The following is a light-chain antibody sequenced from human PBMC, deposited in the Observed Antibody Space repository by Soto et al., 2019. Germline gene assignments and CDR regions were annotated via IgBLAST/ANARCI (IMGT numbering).Light chain of an antibody. CDR1: QSISSY. Sequence: QSPSSLSASVGDRVTITCRASQSISSYLNWYQQKPGKAPKLLIYAASSLQSGVPSRFSGSGSGTDFTLTISSLQPEDFATYYCQQSYSTPPTFGGGTKVDIK. CDR3: QQSYSTPPT. CDR2: AAS. J-gene: IGKJ4*01. V-gene: IGKV1-39*01.